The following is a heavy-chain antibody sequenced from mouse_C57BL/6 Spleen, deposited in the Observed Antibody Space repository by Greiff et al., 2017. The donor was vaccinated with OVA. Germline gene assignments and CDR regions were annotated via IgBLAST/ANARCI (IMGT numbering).Heavy chain of an antibody. J-gene: IGHJ3*01. CDR2: IDPETGGT. D-gene: IGHD2-5*01. V-gene: IGHV1-15*01. Sequence: VKLMESGAELVRPGASVTLSCKASGYTFTDYEMHWVKQTPVHGLEWIGAIDPETGGTAYNQKFKGKAILTADKSSSTAYMELRSLASEDSAVYYCTREDYSNFSWFAYWGQGTLVTVSA. CDR1: GYTFTDYE. CDR3: TREDYSNFSWFAY.